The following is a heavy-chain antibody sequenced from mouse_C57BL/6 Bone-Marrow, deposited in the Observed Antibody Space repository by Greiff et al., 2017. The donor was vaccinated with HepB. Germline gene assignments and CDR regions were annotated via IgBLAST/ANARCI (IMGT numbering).Heavy chain of an antibody. J-gene: IGHJ2*01. CDR3: ARDRGVHYFDY. CDR2: INYDGSST. Sequence: EVKVVESEGGLVQPGSSMKLSCTASGFTFSDYYMAWVRQVPEKGLEWVANINYDGSSTYYLDSLKSRFIISRDNAKNILYLQMSSLKSEDTATYYCARDRGVHYFDYWGQGTTLTVSS. CDR1: GFTFSDYY. V-gene: IGHV5-16*01. D-gene: IGHD2-14*01.